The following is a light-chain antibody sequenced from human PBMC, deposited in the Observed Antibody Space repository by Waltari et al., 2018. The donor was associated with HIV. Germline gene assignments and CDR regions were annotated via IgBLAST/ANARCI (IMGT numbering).Light chain of an antibody. J-gene: IGKJ4*01. V-gene: IGKV3-11*01. Sequence: EFVLAQSQATLSLSPGERATLSCRASQSVSSFLAWYQQKAGQAPRLLIYDASNRAPGIPARFSGSGSGTDFTLTISRLEPEDVAVYYCQQRTNWPPGLSFGGGTKVEIK. CDR3: QQRTNWPPGLS. CDR1: QSVSSF. CDR2: DAS.